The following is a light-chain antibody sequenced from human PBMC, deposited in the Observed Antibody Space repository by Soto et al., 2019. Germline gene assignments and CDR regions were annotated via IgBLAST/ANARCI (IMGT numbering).Light chain of an antibody. Sequence: QAVVTQESSLTVSPGETVTLTCGSSTGTVTSTHFPCWFQQKPGQAPRTLIYDTNYRYSWTPARFSGSLLGGKAALTLSGAQPEDEAEYYCLLFYTGPAVFGGGTKVTVL. CDR3: LLFYTGPAV. CDR1: TGTVTSTHF. V-gene: IGLV7-46*01. CDR2: DTN. J-gene: IGLJ7*01.